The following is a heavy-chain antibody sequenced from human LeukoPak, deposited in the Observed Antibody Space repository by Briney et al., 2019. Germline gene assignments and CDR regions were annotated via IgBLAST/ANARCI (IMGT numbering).Heavy chain of an antibody. V-gene: IGHV3-23*01. Sequence: PGGSLRLSCAASGFTFSSYAMSWVRQAPGKGLEWVSAISGSGGSTYYADSVKGRFTISRDNSKNTLYLQMNSLRAEDTAVYYCAKSYDYVWGSYWYYFDYWGQGTLVTVSS. CDR3: AKSYDYVWGSYWYYFDY. CDR2: ISGSGGST. J-gene: IGHJ4*02. D-gene: IGHD3-16*01. CDR1: GFTFSSYA.